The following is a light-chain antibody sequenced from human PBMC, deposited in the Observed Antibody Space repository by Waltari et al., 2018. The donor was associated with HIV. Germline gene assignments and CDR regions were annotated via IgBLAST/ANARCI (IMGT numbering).Light chain of an antibody. V-gene: IGLV2-14*01. CDR1: SSDVGGYNY. CDR3: SSYTSTNVL. CDR2: EVS. J-gene: IGLJ2*01. Sequence: QSALTQPASVSGSPGQSITISCIGTSSDVGGYNYVSWYQHHPGKAPKLMIYEVSNRPSGVSNRFSGSKSGNTASLTISGLQAEDEADYYCSSYTSTNVLFGGGTKLTVL.